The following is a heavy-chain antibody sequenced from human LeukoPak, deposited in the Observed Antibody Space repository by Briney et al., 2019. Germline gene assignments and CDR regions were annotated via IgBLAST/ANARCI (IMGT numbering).Heavy chain of an antibody. V-gene: IGHV3-48*03. D-gene: IGHD3-22*01. CDR1: GFTFSSYE. Sequence: PGGSLRLSYAASGFTFSSYEMNWVRQAPGKGLEWVSYISSSGSTIYYADSVKGRFTISRDNAKNSLYLQMNSLRAEHTAVYYCASQTDHYYDSSGYYYVDYWGQGTLVTVSS. CDR3: ASQTDHYYDSSGYYYVDY. J-gene: IGHJ4*02. CDR2: ISSSGSTI.